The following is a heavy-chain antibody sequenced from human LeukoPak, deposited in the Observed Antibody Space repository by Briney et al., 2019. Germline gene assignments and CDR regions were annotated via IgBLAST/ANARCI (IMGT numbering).Heavy chain of an antibody. CDR3: AKGGSGSNHYSFGMDV. V-gene: IGHV3-23*01. CDR1: GFIFSSYG. J-gene: IGHJ6*01. CDR2: ISGSGGST. Sequence: PGGSLTLSCAASGFIFSSYGTSWVRQAPGKGLEWVSIISGSGGSTFYADSVKGRFTISRDNSKNTLYLQMNRLRAEDTAVYYCAKGGSGSNHYSFGMDVWGEGTTVSVSS. D-gene: IGHD3-10*01.